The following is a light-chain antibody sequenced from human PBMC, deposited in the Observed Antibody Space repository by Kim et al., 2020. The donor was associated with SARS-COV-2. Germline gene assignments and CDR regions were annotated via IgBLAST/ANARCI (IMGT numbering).Light chain of an antibody. CDR1: QSVSSY. J-gene: IGKJ4*01. CDR3: QHRRNWPLT. Sequence: IVLTQSPATLSLSPGERATLSCRASQSVSSYLAWYQQKPGQAPRLLIYEASNRATGIPARFSGSGSGTDFTLTISSLEPEDFAIYYCQHRRNWPLTFGGGTKVDIK. V-gene: IGKV3-11*01. CDR2: EAS.